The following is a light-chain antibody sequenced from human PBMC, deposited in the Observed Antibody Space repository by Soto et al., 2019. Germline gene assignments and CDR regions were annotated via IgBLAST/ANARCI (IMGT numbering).Light chain of an antibody. J-gene: IGLJ3*02. Sequence: QSVLTQPASVSGSPGQSITISCTGTNNDVGGYKYVSWYQHHPGKAPKLMIYEVSNRPSGVSNRFSGSKSGNTASLTISGLQAEDEADYYCSSYASSSVGVFGGGTKLTVL. V-gene: IGLV2-14*01. CDR1: NNDVGGYKY. CDR3: SSYASSSVGV. CDR2: EVS.